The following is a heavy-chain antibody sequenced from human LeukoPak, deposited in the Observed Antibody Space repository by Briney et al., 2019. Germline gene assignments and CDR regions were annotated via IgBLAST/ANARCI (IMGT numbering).Heavy chain of an antibody. Sequence: SHTLSLTCTDSAGSTSSYYWSWIRQPPPTGPTINGYIYYSGTTNYNPSLKSRVTISVDTSKNQFSLKLNSVTAADTAVYDCAGSHRSGWFVFDYWGQGTLVTVSS. CDR1: AGSTSSYY. CDR2: IYYSGTT. J-gene: IGHJ4*02. V-gene: IGHV4-59*07. D-gene: IGHD6-19*01. CDR3: AGSHRSGWFVFDY.